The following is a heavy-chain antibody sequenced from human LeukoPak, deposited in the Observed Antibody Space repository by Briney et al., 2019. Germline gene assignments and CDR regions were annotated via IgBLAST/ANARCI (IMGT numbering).Heavy chain of an antibody. J-gene: IGHJ4*02. V-gene: IGHV1-24*01. CDR3: ATSPYYYDSSGYYRY. Sequence: VSVKVSCKVSGYTLTELSMHWVRQAPGKGLEWMGGFDPEDGETIYAQKFQGRVTMTEDTSTDTAYMELSSLRSEDTAVYYCATSPYYYDSSGYYRYWGQGTLVTVSS. CDR1: GYTLTELS. D-gene: IGHD3-22*01. CDR2: FDPEDGET.